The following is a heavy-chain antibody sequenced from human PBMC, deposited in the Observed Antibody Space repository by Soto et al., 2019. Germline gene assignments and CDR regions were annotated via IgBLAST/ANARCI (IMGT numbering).Heavy chain of an antibody. V-gene: IGHV5-10-1*01. J-gene: IGHJ6*02. Sequence: PGESLKISCKGSGYSFTSYWISWVRQMPGKGLEWMGRIDPSDSYTNYSPSFQGHVTTSADKSISTAYLQWSSLKASDTAMYYCARPLAGYYYYGMDVWGQGTTVTVSS. CDR3: ARPLAGYYYYGMDV. CDR2: IDPSDSYT. CDR1: GYSFTSYW.